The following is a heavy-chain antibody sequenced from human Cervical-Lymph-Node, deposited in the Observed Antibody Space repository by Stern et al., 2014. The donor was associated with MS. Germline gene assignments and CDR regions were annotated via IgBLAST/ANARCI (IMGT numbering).Heavy chain of an antibody. J-gene: IGHJ4*02. CDR3: ARGRGGNYRYYFDY. CDR1: GFTFSSYS. V-gene: IGHV3-21*02. Sequence: EVQLVESGGGLVKPGGSLRLSCAASGFTFSSYSMNWVRQAPGKGLEWVASISSGGSYIYYADSLKGRFTISRDNAKNSLYLQMNSLRAEDTAVYYCARGRGGNYRYYFDYWGKGTLVTVSS. CDR2: ISSGGSYI. D-gene: IGHD4-23*01.